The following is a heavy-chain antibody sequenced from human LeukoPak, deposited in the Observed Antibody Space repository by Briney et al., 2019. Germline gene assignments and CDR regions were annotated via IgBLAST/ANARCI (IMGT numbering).Heavy chain of an antibody. Sequence: SETLSLTCTVSGGSISSFSYYWGWIRQPPGKGLEWIGSIYYSGSTNYNPSLKSRVTISVDTSKNQFSLKLSSVTAADTAVYYCARGGSSWYGAFDIWGQGTMVTVSS. J-gene: IGHJ3*02. CDR2: IYYSGST. D-gene: IGHD6-13*01. CDR1: GGSISSFSYY. CDR3: ARGGSSWYGAFDI. V-gene: IGHV4-39*07.